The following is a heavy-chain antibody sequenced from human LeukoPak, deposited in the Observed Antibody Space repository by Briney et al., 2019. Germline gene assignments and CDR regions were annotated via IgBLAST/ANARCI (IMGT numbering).Heavy chain of an antibody. D-gene: IGHD3-3*01. CDR3: ARARSDFWNGYYQGHFDY. CDR1: GFTFSSYA. Sequence: PGGSLRLSCAASGFTFSSYAMSWVRQAPGKGLEWVAVISYDGSNKNYADSVKGRFTISRDNFKNTVYLQMNSLRAEDTAVYYCARARSDFWNGYYQGHFDYWGQGTLVTVSS. V-gene: IGHV3-30*04. J-gene: IGHJ4*02. CDR2: ISYDGSNK.